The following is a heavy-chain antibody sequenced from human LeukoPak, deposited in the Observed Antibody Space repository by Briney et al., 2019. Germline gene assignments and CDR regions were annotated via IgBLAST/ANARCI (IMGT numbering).Heavy chain of an antibody. J-gene: IGHJ4*02. Sequence: MSSETLSLTCTVSGGSISSASYHWGWIRQPAGKRLEWIGRIYSSGSANYNPSLKTRVSISVDTSKNQFSLKMSSVTAADTGAYYCARDSSYGSESYDYFDYWGQGTLVTVSS. V-gene: IGHV4-61*02. CDR3: ARDSSYGSESYDYFDY. D-gene: IGHD3-10*01. CDR2: IYSSGSA. CDR1: GGSISSASYH.